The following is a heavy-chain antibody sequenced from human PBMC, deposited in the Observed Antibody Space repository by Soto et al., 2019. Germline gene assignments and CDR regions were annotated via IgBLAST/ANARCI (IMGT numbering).Heavy chain of an antibody. V-gene: IGHV5-51*01. D-gene: IGHD6-13*01. J-gene: IGHJ4*02. CDR3: ARQGIGAAYYFDY. CDR2: IYPDDSDT. CDR1: GYSFTSFW. Sequence: PGESLKISCKGSGYSFTSFWIGRVRQMPGKGLEWMGIIYPDDSDTRYSPSFQGQVTISADKSISTAYLQWSSLKASDTAMYFCARQGIGAAYYFDYWGQGALVTVSS.